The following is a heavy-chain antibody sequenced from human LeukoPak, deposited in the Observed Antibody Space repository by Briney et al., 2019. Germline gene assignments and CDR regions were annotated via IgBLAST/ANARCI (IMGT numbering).Heavy chain of an antibody. V-gene: IGHV3-23*01. J-gene: IGHJ4*02. CDR2: TSGSGGST. CDR3: AKGGYCSSTSCYTGVSGYFDC. D-gene: IGHD2-2*02. CDR1: GFTFSTYA. Sequence: GGSLRLSCAASGFTFSTYAMSWVRQAPGKGLEWVSATSGSGGSTYYADSVKGRFTISRDNSKNTLYLQMNSLRVEDTAVYYCAKGGYCSSTSCYTGVSGYFDCWGQGTLVTVSS.